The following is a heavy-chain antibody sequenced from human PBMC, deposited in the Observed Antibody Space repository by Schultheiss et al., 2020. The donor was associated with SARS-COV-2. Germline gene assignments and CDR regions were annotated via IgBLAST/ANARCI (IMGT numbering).Heavy chain of an antibody. V-gene: IGHV1-18*01. Sequence: ASVKVSCKASGYTFTSYGISWVRQAPGQGLEWMGWISAYNGNTNYAQKLQGRVTMTTDTSTSTAYMELRSLRSDDTAVYYCAREGGYDSFGYYYYYMDVWGKGTTVTVSS. CDR1: GYTFTSYG. D-gene: IGHD5-12*01. CDR2: ISAYNGNT. J-gene: IGHJ6*03. CDR3: AREGGYDSFGYYYYYMDV.